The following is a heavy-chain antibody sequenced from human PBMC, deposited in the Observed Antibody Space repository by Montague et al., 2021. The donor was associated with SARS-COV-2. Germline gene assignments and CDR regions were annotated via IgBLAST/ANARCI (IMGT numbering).Heavy chain of an antibody. CDR1: GGSFGSGDSY. CDR3: ARDVEKGLSGYETDGGFDY. D-gene: IGHD5-12*01. Sequence: SKTLSLTCSVSGGSFGSGDSYWGWLRQAPGKGLEWIGCICFGGGNYHYPSLKIRVTISVDTTKIQFSLKLTTVTAADAAVYWWARDVEKGLSGYETDGGFDYWGQGTLVSVSS. J-gene: IGHJ4*02. CDR2: ICFGGGN. V-gene: IGHV4-39*07.